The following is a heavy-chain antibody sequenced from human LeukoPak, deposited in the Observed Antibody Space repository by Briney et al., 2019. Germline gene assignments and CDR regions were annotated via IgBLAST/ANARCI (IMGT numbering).Heavy chain of an antibody. V-gene: IGHV3-30*02. CDR2: IRYDGSDT. Sequence: GGSLRLSCAESGFTFSNSGIHWVRQAPGKGLEWVAFIRYDGSDTYYADSVKSRFTISRDNSKNTLYLQMNGLGVEDTAVYYCAKDSSIAAPGRLGFDYWGQGTLVTVSS. J-gene: IGHJ4*02. CDR3: AKDSSIAAPGRLGFDY. CDR1: GFTFSNSG. D-gene: IGHD6-6*01.